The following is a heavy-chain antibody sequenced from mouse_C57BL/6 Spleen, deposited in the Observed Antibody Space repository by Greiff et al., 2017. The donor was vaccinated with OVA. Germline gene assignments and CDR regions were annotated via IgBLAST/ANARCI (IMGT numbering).Heavy chain of an antibody. CDR1: GYTFTSYW. J-gene: IGHJ3*01. D-gene: IGHD2-5*01. CDR3: ARESNYGAY. V-gene: IGHV1-50*01. Sequence: QVQLQQSGAELVKPGASVKLSCKASGYTFTSYWMQWVKQRPGQGLEWIGEIDPSDSYTNYNQKFKGKATLTVDTSSSTAYMQLSSLTSEDSAVYYCARESNYGAYWGQGTLVTVSA. CDR2: IDPSDSYT.